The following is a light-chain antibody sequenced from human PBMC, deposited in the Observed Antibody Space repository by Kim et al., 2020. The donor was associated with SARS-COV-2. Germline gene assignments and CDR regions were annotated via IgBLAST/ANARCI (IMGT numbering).Light chain of an antibody. CDR2: DVS. CDR3: SSYTSSSTYVV. J-gene: IGLJ2*01. V-gene: IGLV2-14*01. CDR1: SSDVGGYNY. Sequence: QSALTQPASVSGSPGQSITISCTGTSSDVGGYNYVSWYQQHPGKAPKLMIYDVSKRPSGVSNRFSGSKSGNTASLTISGLQAEDEADYYCSSYTSSSTYVVFGGGTQLT.